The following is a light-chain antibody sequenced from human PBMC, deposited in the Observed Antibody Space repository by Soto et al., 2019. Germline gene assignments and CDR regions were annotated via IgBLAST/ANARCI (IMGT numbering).Light chain of an antibody. Sequence: QLVLTQPRSVSGSPGQSVTISCTGTSSDVGGYDFVSWYQQHPGKAPKLMISDVSKRPSGVPDRFSGSKSGNTASLTISGLQAEDEADYYCCSYAGDLALFGGGTKLTVL. CDR3: CSYAGDLAL. V-gene: IGLV2-11*01. CDR2: DVS. CDR1: SSDVGGYDF. J-gene: IGLJ2*01.